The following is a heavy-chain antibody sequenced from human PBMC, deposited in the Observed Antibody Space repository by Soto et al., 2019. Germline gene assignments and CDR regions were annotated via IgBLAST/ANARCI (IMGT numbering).Heavy chain of an antibody. CDR1: GGSISSSSYY. J-gene: IGHJ4*02. Sequence: SETLSLTCTVSGGSISSSSYYWGWIRQPPGKGLEWIGSIYYSGSTYYNPSLKSRVTISVDTSKNQFSLKLSSVTAAETAVYYCARRVREYSGSYYDYWGQGTLVTVSS. D-gene: IGHD1-26*01. CDR3: ARRVREYSGSYYDY. CDR2: IYYSGST. V-gene: IGHV4-39*01.